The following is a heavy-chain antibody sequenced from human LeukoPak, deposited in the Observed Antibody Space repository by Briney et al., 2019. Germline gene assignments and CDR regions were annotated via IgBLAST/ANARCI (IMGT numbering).Heavy chain of an antibody. Sequence: ASVKVSCKASGYTFTGYYMHWVRQAPGQGLEWMGWINPNSGGTNYAQKFQGRVTMTRDTSINTAYMELSGLRSDDTAVCYCARVWRVSIFGLDIEYFDYWGQGTLVTVSS. CDR2: INPNSGGT. D-gene: IGHD3/OR15-3a*01. CDR1: GYTFTGYY. J-gene: IGHJ4*02. CDR3: ARVWRVSIFGLDIEYFDY. V-gene: IGHV1-2*02.